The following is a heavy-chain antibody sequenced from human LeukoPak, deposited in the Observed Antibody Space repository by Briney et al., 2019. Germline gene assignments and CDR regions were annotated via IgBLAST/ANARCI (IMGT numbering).Heavy chain of an antibody. V-gene: IGHV3-21*01. CDR1: GFTFSTHS. Sequence: GGSLRLSCAASGFTFSTHSMNWVRQAPGKGLEWVSCISSSSSVIKYADSVKGRFTISRDNAKNSLYLQLSSLRAEDTAVYYCARVPGGLEWADFDYWGQGTLVTVSS. CDR2: ISSSSSVI. J-gene: IGHJ4*02. D-gene: IGHD3-3*01. CDR3: ARVPGGLEWADFDY.